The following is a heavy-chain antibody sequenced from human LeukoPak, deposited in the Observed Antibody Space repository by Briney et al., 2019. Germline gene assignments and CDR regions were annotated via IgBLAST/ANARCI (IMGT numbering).Heavy chain of an antibody. CDR1: GYTFTGYY. V-gene: IGHV1-2*02. D-gene: IGHD6-13*01. CDR3: ARDGAATIPNAFDI. CDR2: INPNSGGT. J-gene: IGHJ3*02. Sequence: ASVKVSCKASGYTFTGYYMHWVRQAPGQGLEWMGWINPNSGGTKYAQKFQGRVTMTRDTSISTAYMELSSLTSDDTAVYYCARDGAATIPNAFDIWGQGTMVTVSS.